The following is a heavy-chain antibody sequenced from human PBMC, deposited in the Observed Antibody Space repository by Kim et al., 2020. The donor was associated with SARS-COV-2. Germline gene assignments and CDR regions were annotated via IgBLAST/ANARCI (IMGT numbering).Heavy chain of an antibody. Sequence: IDYADSGKGRFAISRDFAKNSLYLERNSLRVDDTALYYCGKDLVPGGLDVWGQGTTVTVSS. V-gene: IGHV3-9*01. D-gene: IGHD2-8*02. CDR2: I. CDR3: GKDLVPGGLDV. J-gene: IGHJ6*02.